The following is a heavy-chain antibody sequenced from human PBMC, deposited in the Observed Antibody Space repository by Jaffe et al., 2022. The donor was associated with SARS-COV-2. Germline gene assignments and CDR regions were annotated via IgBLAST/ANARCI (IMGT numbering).Heavy chain of an antibody. V-gene: IGHV4-4*02. CDR3: ARTNRTGWYLIWYFDV. CDR1: GGSISSNNW. D-gene: IGHD6-19*01. Sequence: QVQLQESGPGLVKPSGTLSLTCAVSGGSISSNNWWHWVRQSPGKGLEWIGEIYHSGSTNYNPSLKSRVTISIDKSKNQFSLKLTSVTAADTAVYYCARTNRTGWYLIWYFDVWGRGTQVMVSS. J-gene: IGHJ2*01. CDR2: IYHSGST.